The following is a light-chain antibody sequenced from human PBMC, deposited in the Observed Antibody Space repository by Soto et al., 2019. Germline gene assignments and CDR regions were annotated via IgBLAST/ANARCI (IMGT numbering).Light chain of an antibody. CDR2: DVT. V-gene: IGLV2-14*03. Sequence: QSALTQPASVSGSPGQSITISGTGTSSDVGGYNYVSWYQHDPGKAPKLMIYDVTNRPSGVSNRFSGSKSGNTASLTISGLQAEDEADYYCSSYTSSSTLVVFGGGAKLTVL. CDR1: SSDVGGYNY. J-gene: IGLJ2*01. CDR3: SSYTSSSTLVV.